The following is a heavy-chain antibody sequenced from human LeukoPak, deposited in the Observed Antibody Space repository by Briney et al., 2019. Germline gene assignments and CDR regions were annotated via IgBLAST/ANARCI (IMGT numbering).Heavy chain of an antibody. CDR3: AGDRYSYGSYYYYYYMDV. J-gene: IGHJ6*03. CDR1: GGSISSGSYY. CDR2: IYTSGST. V-gene: IGHV4-61*02. D-gene: IGHD5-18*01. Sequence: SSQTLSLTCTVSGGSISSGSYYWSWIRQPAGKGLEWIGRIYTSGSTYYNPSLKSRVTISVDTSKNQFSLKLSSVTAADTAVYYCAGDRYSYGSYYYYYYMDVWGKGTTVTVSS.